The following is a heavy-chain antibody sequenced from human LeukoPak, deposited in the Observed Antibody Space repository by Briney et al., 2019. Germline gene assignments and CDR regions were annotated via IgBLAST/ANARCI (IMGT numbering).Heavy chain of an antibody. CDR2: ISSSSSTI. V-gene: IGHV3-48*01. D-gene: IGHD2-2*01. CDR1: GFTFSSYS. Sequence: GGSLRLSCAASGFTFSSYSMIWVRQAPGKGLEWVAYISSSSSTIYYADSVKGRFTISRDNAKNSLYLQMNSLRAEDTAVYYCARAVGYCSSSICYRFDYWGQGTLVTVSS. CDR3: ARAVGYCSSSICYRFDY. J-gene: IGHJ4*02.